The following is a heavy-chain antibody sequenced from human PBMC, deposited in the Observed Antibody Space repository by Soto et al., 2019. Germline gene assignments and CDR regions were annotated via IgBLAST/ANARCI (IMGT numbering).Heavy chain of an antibody. CDR1: GGSVSSYY. J-gene: IGHJ4*02. Sequence: SETLSLTCTVSGGSVSSYYWSWIRQPPGKGLEWIGFIYYNGNTNYNPSLKSRVTMSVDTSNNQFSLKLSSVTAADTDVYYCARHRVYARGLELKSYFDYWGQGTLVTVSS. CDR2: IYYNGNT. V-gene: IGHV4-59*08. D-gene: IGHD5-12*01. CDR3: ARHRVYARGLELKSYFDY.